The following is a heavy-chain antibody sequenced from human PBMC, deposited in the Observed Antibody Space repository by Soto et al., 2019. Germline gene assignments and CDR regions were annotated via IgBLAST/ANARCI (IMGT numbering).Heavy chain of an antibody. CDR3: ARGFYGSGLPQNWFDP. D-gene: IGHD3-10*01. V-gene: IGHV3-7*01. J-gene: IGHJ5*02. Sequence: GGSLRLSCAASGFTFSSYWMSWVRQAPGKGLEWVANIKQDGSEKYYVDSVKGRFTISRDNAKNSLYLQMNSLRAEDTAVYYCARGFYGSGLPQNWFDPWGQGTLVTVSS. CDR1: GFTFSSYW. CDR2: IKQDGSEK.